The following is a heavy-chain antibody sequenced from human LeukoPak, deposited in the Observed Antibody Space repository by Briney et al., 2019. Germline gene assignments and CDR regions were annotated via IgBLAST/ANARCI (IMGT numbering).Heavy chain of an antibody. Sequence: GGSLRLSCAASGFTFSSYAMSWVRQAPGKGLEWVSVIYSGGSTYYADSVKGRFTISRDNSKNTLYLQMNSLRAEDTAVYYCASIAVAGKHNWFDPWGQGTLVTVSS. D-gene: IGHD6-19*01. J-gene: IGHJ5*02. CDR2: IYSGGST. CDR1: GFTFSSYA. CDR3: ASIAVAGKHNWFDP. V-gene: IGHV3-53*01.